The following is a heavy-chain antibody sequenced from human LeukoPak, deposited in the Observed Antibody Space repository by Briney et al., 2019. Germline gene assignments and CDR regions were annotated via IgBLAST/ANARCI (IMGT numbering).Heavy chain of an antibody. V-gene: IGHV4-39*07. D-gene: IGHD6-13*01. CDR2: IYYSGST. J-gene: IGHJ5*02. CDR3: ARVIRRQQLVENWFDP. Sequence: SETLSLTCTVSGGSISSSSYYWGWIRQPPGKGLEWIGSIYYSGSTYYNPSLKSRVTISVDTSKNQFSLKLSSVTAADTAVYYCARVIRRQQLVENWFDPWGQGTLVTVSS. CDR1: GGSISSSSYY.